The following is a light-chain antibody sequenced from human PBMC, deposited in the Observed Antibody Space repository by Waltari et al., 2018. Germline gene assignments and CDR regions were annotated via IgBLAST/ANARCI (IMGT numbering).Light chain of an antibody. CDR3: SSYTASSTWV. CDR2: DVT. Sequence: QSALTQPASVSGSPGQSITIPCIGTTSDIGDFNYVSWYQQHVGKAPKLMIYDVTKRPSGVSYRFSGSKSGNTASLTISGLQAEDEADYYCSSYTASSTWVFGGGTKLTVL. V-gene: IGLV2-14*01. CDR1: TSDIGDFNY. J-gene: IGLJ3*02.